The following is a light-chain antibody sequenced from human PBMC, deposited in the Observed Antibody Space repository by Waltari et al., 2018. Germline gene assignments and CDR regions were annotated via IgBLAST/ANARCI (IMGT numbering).Light chain of an antibody. V-gene: IGLV2-14*01. Sequence: QSALTQPASVSGSPGQSITISCTGTSTHIVDHNYVTWYQQHPGKAPKLMIYEVSNRPSGVSNRFSGSKSGNTASLTISGLQAEDEAEYYCSSYTRSSTVLFGGGTKLTVL. CDR2: EVS. CDR1: STHIVDHNY. CDR3: SSYTRSSTVL. J-gene: IGLJ2*01.